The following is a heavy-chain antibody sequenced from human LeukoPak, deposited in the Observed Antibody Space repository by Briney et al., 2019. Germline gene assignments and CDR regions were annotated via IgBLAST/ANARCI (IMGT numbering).Heavy chain of an antibody. CDR3: ARANTVTTSYYYYGMDV. J-gene: IGHJ6*02. CDR2: INEDASII. D-gene: IGHD4-17*01. CDR1: GFTFSNYW. V-gene: IGHV3-74*01. Sequence: GGSLRLSCAASGFTFSNYWMHWVRQAPGKGLEWVSRINEDASIISYADSVKGRFTISRDNAKNTVSLQMGSLRAEDTAVYYCARANTVTTSYYYYGMDVWGQGTTVTVSS.